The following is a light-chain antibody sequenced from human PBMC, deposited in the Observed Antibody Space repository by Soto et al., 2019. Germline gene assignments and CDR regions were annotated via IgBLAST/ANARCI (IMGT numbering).Light chain of an antibody. V-gene: IGLV2-14*01. Sequence: QSVLTQPASVSGYPGQSITISCTGTSSDVGGYNYVSWYQQHPGKAPKLMIYDVSNRPSGVSNRFSGSKSGNTASLTISGLKAEDEADYYCSSYTSSSTPFVFGTGTKLTVL. CDR3: SSYTSSSTPFV. CDR2: DVS. CDR1: SSDVGGYNY. J-gene: IGLJ1*01.